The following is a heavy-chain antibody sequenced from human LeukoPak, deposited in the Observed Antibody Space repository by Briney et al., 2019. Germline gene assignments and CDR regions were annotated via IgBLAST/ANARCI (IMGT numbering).Heavy chain of an antibody. Sequence: GGSLRLSCAASGFTFSSYWMSWVRQAPGKGREWVANIKQDGSEKYYVDSVKGRFTISRDNAKNSLYLQMNSLRAEDTAVYYCARALHSSSSPFDYWGQGTLVTVSS. CDR1: GFTFSSYW. CDR2: IKQDGSEK. D-gene: IGHD6-6*01. CDR3: ARALHSSSSPFDY. J-gene: IGHJ4*02. V-gene: IGHV3-7*05.